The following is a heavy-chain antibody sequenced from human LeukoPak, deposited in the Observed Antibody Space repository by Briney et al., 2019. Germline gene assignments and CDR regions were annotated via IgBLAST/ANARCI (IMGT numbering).Heavy chain of an antibody. CDR2: IYYSGST. Sequence: PSETLSLTCTVSGGSISSSSYYWGWIRQPPGKGLEWIGSIYYSGSTYYNPSLKSRVTISVDTSKNQFSLKLSSVTAADTAVYYCARAGITGITVDYWGQGTLVTVSS. CDR1: GGSISSSSYY. D-gene: IGHD1-7*01. V-gene: IGHV4-39*01. CDR3: ARAGITGITVDY. J-gene: IGHJ4*02.